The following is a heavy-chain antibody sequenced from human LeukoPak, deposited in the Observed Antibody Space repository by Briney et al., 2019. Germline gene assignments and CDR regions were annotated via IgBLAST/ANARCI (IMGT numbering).Heavy chain of an antibody. Sequence: ASVKVSCKASGYTFTGYYFDWVRQAPGQGLEWMGWINPNSGGTTYSQKFQGRIIMTRDTSISTAYMELSRLSSDDTAVYYCASEPFYYDSSGYPIDYWGQGTLVTVSS. D-gene: IGHD3-22*01. CDR3: ASEPFYYDSSGYPIDY. CDR2: INPNSGGT. J-gene: IGHJ4*02. CDR1: GYTFTGYY. V-gene: IGHV1-2*02.